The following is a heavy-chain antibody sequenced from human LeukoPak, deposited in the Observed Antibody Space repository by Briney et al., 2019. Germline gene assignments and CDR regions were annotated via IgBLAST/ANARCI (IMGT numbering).Heavy chain of an antibody. J-gene: IGHJ5*02. CDR1: GYTFTSYG. CDR2: TSAYNGNT. Sequence: ASVKVSCKASGYTFTSYGVSWVRQAPGQGLEWMGWTSAYNGNTNYAQKLQGRVTMTTDTSTSTAYMELRSLRSDDTAVYYCARSSPSSSSLIPKYNWFDPWGQGSLVTVSS. V-gene: IGHV1-18*01. CDR3: ARSSPSSSSLIPKYNWFDP. D-gene: IGHD6-13*01.